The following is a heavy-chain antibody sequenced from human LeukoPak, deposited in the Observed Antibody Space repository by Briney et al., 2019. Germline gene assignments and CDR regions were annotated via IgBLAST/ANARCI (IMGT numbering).Heavy chain of an antibody. D-gene: IGHD3-10*01. CDR3: ARLPWLGELFQQDAFDI. CDR2: IYSGGST. CDR1: GFTVSTNY. J-gene: IGHJ3*02. Sequence: PGGSLRLSCAASGFTVSTNYMSWVRQAPGQGLEWVSVIYSGGSTYYADSVKGRFSISRDNSKNTLYLQMNSLRAEDTAVYYCARLPWLGELFQQDAFDIWGQGTMVTVSS. V-gene: IGHV3-53*01.